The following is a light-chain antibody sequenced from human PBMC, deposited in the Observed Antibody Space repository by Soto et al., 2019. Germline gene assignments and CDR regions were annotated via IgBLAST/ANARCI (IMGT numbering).Light chain of an antibody. J-gene: IGKJ1*01. Sequence: GDRVTITCRASQSISSWLAWYQQKPGKAPKLLIYDASSLESGVPSRFSGSGSGTEFTLTISSLQPDDFATYYCQQYTSYSPTFGQGTKVEIK. CDR1: QSISSW. CDR2: DAS. V-gene: IGKV1-5*01. CDR3: QQYTSYSPT.